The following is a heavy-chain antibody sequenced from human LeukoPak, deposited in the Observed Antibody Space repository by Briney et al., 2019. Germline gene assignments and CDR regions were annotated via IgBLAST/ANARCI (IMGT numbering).Heavy chain of an antibody. CDR1: GGSISSYY. CDR2: IYYSGST. CDR3: ARPVGPPFRYYYYSMDV. V-gene: IGHV4-59*05. D-gene: IGHD1-26*01. J-gene: IGHJ6*03. Sequence: SETLSLTCTVSGGSISSYYWSWIRQPPGKGLEWIGSIYYSGSTYYNPSLKSRVTISVDTSKNQFSLKLSSVTAADTAVYYCARPVGPPFRYYYYSMDVWGKGTTLTSP.